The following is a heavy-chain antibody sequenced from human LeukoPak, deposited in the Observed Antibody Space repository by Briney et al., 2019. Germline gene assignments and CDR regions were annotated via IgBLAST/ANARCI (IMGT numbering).Heavy chain of an antibody. CDR3: ARQVLLAGGWFDP. D-gene: IGHD3-10*01. CDR1: GYTFTGYY. CDR2: INPNSGGT. J-gene: IGHJ5*02. V-gene: IGHV1-2*02. Sequence: GASVKVSCKASGYTFTGYYMHWVRQAPGQGLEWMGWINPNSGGTNYAQKFQGRVTMTRDTSISTAYMELSRLRSDDTTVYYCARQVLLAGGWFDPWGQGTLVTVSS.